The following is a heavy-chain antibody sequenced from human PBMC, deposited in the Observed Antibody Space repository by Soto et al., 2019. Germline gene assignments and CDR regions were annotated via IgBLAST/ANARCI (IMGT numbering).Heavy chain of an antibody. CDR3: ARDKYYDFWIGYSNYYFDY. CDR2: IKQDGTEK. J-gene: IGHJ4*02. CDR1: GFTFSSYW. Sequence: PGGSLRLSCAASGFTFSSYWMSWVRQAPGKGLAWVADIKQDGTEKYYVDSVKGRFTISRDNAKNSLYLQMNSLRAEDTAVYYCARDKYYDFWIGYSNYYFDYWGQGALVTRLL. D-gene: IGHD3-3*01. V-gene: IGHV3-7*03.